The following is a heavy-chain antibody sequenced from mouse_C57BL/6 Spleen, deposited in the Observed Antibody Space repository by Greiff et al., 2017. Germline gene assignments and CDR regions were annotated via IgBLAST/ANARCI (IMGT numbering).Heavy chain of an antibody. V-gene: IGHV1-54*01. CDR2: INPGSGGT. CDR1: GYAFTNYL. CDR3: ARWDDFYAMDY. D-gene: IGHD2-4*01. J-gene: IGHJ4*01. Sequence: VQLQQSGAELVRPGTSVKVSCKASGYAFTNYLIEWVKQRPGQGLEWIGVINPGSGGTNYNEKFKGKATLTADKSSSTAYMQLSSLTSEDSAVYFCARWDDFYAMDYWGQGTSVTVSS.